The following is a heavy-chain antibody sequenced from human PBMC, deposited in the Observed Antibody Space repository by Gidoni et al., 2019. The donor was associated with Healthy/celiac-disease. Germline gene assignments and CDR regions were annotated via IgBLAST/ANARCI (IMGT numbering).Heavy chain of an antibody. V-gene: IGHV3-9*01. J-gene: IGHJ6*02. CDR1: GFTFDDYA. D-gene: IGHD5-18*01. Sequence: EVQLVESGGGLVQPGRSLRLSCAASGFTFDDYAMHWVRQAPGKGLGWVSGISWNSGSIGYADSVKGRFTISRDNAKNSLYLQMNSLRAEDTALYYCAKVRGYSYGSFDYYGMDVWGQGTTVTVSS. CDR2: ISWNSGSI. CDR3: AKVRGYSYGSFDYYGMDV.